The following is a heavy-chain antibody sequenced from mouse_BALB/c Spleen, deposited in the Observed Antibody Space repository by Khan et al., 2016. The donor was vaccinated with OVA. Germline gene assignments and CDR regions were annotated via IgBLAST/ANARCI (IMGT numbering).Heavy chain of an antibody. J-gene: IGHJ3*01. V-gene: IGHV1-7*01. CDR2: INPSTGST. CDR3: ARTATMTYRFAY. CDR1: GYTFTTYW. Sequence: VQLQESGAELAKPGASVKMSCKASGYTFTTYWIHWVKQRPGQGLEWIGYINPSTGSTEYNQKLKDKATLTADKSSSTAYMQLSSLTSEDSAVYYCARTATMTYRFAYWGQGTLVTVSA. D-gene: IGHD2-4*01.